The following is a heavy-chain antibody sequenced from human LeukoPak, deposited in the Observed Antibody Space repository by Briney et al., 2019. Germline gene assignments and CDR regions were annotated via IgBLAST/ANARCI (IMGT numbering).Heavy chain of an antibody. CDR2: INQDGTNQ. CDR3: SRSLDY. V-gene: IGHV3-7*01. Sequence: GGSLRLSCVASGFPFSGYWMDWVRQDPGKGMEWVANINQDGTNQYYAASVKGRFSISRDNAKNSLYLQMNSLRAEDTGVYYCSRSLDYLGQGALVTVSS. J-gene: IGHJ4*02. CDR1: GFPFSGYW.